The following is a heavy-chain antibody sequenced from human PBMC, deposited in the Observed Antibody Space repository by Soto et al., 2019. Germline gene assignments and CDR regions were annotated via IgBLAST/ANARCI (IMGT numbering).Heavy chain of an antibody. CDR3: AREPYDSSGWNWFDP. J-gene: IGHJ5*02. D-gene: IGHD3-22*01. V-gene: IGHV4-30-4*01. Sequence: PSETLSLTCTVSGGSISSGDYYWSWIRPPPGKGLEWIGYIYYSGSTYYNPSLKSRVTISVDTSKNQFSLKLSSVTAADTAVYYCAREPYDSSGWNWFDPWGQGTLVTVSS. CDR1: GGSISSGDYY. CDR2: IYYSGST.